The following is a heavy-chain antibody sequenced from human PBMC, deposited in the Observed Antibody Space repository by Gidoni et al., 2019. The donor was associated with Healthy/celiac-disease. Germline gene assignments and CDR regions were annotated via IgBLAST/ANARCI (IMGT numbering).Heavy chain of an antibody. CDR3: ARVPLIVVVVAATRPHWFDP. CDR1: GGAIRSSSSY. Sequence: QLQLQESGPGLVKPSETLSLTCTVYGGAIRSSSSYWGWIRQPPGKGLEWIGSIYYRGSTYYNPSLKSRVTISVDTSKNQFSLKLSSVTAADTAVYDCARVPLIVVVVAATRPHWFDPWGQGTLVTVSS. CDR2: IYYRGST. V-gene: IGHV4-39*01. D-gene: IGHD2-15*01. J-gene: IGHJ5*02.